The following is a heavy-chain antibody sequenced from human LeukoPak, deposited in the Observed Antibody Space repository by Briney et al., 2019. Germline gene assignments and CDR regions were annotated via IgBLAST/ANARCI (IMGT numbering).Heavy chain of an antibody. Sequence: GGSLRLSCAASGFTFSSYWMHWVRQAPGKGLVWVSRINSDGSSTSYADSVKGRFTISRDNAKNALYLQMSSLRAEDTAVYYCATDRGWRTSGYYLYYFEYWGQGTLVTYSS. V-gene: IGHV3-74*01. J-gene: IGHJ4*02. CDR2: INSDGSST. CDR3: ATDRGWRTSGYYLYYFEY. CDR1: GFTFSSYW. D-gene: IGHD3-3*01.